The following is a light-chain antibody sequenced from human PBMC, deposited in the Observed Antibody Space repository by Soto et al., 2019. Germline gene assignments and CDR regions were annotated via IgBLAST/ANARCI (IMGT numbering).Light chain of an antibody. CDR3: SSYTSSRDVV. CDR1: SSDVGGYNY. J-gene: IGLJ2*01. V-gene: IGLV2-14*01. CDR2: DVS. Sequence: QSVLTQPASVSGSPGQSITISCTGTSSDVGGYNYVSWYQQHPGKAPKLMIYDVSNRPSGVSNRFSGSKSGNTASLTISGLHAEDEGDYYCSSYTSSRDVVFGGGTQLTV.